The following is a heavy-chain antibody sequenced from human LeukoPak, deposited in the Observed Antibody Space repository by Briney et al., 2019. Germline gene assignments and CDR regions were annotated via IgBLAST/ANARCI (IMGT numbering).Heavy chain of an antibody. CDR2: IIPILGVA. D-gene: IGHD4-17*01. Sequence: SVKVSCKASGGTFSSYAISWVRQAPGQGLEWMGRIIPILGVANYAQKFQGRVTITADKSTSTAYMELSSLRSEDTAVYYCARALENDYGDSTIDYWGQGTLVTVSS. V-gene: IGHV1-69*04. CDR1: GGTFSSYA. CDR3: ARALENDYGDSTIDY. J-gene: IGHJ4*02.